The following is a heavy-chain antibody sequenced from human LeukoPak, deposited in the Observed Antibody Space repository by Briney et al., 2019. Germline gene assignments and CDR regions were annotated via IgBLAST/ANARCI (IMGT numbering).Heavy chain of an antibody. V-gene: IGHV4-30-4*02. CDR3: ARGLATDAFDI. CDR2: IYYSGST. CDR1: GVSISSGDYY. Sequence: SETLSLTCTVSGVSISSGDYYWSWIRQPPGKGLEWIGYIYYSGSTYYNPSLKSRVTISVDTSKNQFSLKLSSVTAADTAVYYCARGLATDAFDIWGQGTMVTVSS. J-gene: IGHJ3*02.